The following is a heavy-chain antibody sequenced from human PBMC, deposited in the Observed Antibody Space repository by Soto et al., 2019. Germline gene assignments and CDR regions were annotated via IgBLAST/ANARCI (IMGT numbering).Heavy chain of an antibody. Sequence: EVQLVESGGDLVQPGRSLRLSCAASGFTFNDYPMHWVRQVPGKGLEWVAGISWNSGLLGYADSVRGRFSISRDNARKSLYLQMNGLRAEDTALYFCVKDGLTSTFGLVYDGVVIWGRGTMVTVSS. CDR2: ISWNSGLL. CDR3: VKDGLTSTFGLVYDGVVI. V-gene: IGHV3-9*01. CDR1: GFTFNDYP. J-gene: IGHJ3*02. D-gene: IGHD3-3*01.